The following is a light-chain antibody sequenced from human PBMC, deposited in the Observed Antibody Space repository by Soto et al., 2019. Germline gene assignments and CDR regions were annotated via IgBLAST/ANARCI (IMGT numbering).Light chain of an antibody. CDR2: DAS. J-gene: IGKJ2*01. CDR1: QSINTW. CDR3: QQYDS. V-gene: IGKV1-5*01. Sequence: DIQMTQSPSTLSVSVGDRVTITCRASQSINTWLAWYQQKPGKAPKVLIYDASRLQSGVPSRFSCSGSGTAFTLPISSLQPDDFATYYCQQYDSFGQGTRLDIK.